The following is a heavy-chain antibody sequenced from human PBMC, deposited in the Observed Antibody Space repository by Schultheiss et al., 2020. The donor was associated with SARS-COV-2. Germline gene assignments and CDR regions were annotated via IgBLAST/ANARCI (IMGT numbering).Heavy chain of an antibody. CDR1: GGSISSSNW. D-gene: IGHD2-15*01. V-gene: IGHV4-4*02. J-gene: IGHJ3*02. CDR3: ARVYCSGGSCYLDAFDI. Sequence: SETLSLTCAVSGGSISSSNWWSWVRQPPGKGLEWIGEIYHSGSTNYNPSLKSRVTISVDKSKNQFSLKLSSVTAADTAVYYCARVYCSGGSCYLDAFDIWGQGTMVTVSS. CDR2: IYHSGST.